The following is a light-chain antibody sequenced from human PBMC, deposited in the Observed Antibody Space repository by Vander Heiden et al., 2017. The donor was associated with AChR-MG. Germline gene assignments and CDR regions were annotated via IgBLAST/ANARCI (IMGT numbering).Light chain of an antibody. CDR1: SGPSSYA. J-gene: IGLJ2*01. V-gene: IGLV4-69*01. Sequence: QLVLPQSPSASASLGASVKLTCTLSSGPSSYAIAWHQHKPEKGPRYLMMVNSDGSHSSRDVIPDRFSGSSSGAARSLTIASLKAEDEDDYYCQNGGTGNVVFGGGTKLTVL. CDR2: VNSDGSH. CDR3: QNGGTGNVV.